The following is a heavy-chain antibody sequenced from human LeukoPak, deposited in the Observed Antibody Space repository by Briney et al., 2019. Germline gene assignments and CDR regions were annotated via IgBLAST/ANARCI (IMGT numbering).Heavy chain of an antibody. V-gene: IGHV3-23*01. CDR3: AKDFGDYVWGSYRYTTTDY. D-gene: IGHD3-16*02. CDR1: GFTFSSYA. CDR2: ISGSGGST. Sequence: GGSLRLSCAASGFTFSSYAMSWVRQAPGKGLEWVSAISGSGGSTYYADSVKGRFTISRDNSKNTLYLQMNSLRAEDTAVYYCAKDFGDYVWGSYRYTTTDYWGQGTLVTVSS. J-gene: IGHJ4*02.